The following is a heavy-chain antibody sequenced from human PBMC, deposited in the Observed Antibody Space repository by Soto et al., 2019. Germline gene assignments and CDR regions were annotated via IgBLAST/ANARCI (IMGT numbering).Heavy chain of an antibody. J-gene: IGHJ4*02. CDR2: IYTTGST. Sequence: SEPLSLTWTVSGGSMSNYYWSWIRQPAGKGLEWIGRIYTTGSTHYNPSLKSRVTLSIDMSKNQFSLKLNSVTAADTAVYYCARELPSIYEILTGHFDHWGQGTLVTVSS. CDR1: GGSMSNYY. D-gene: IGHD3-9*01. CDR3: ARELPSIYEILTGHFDH. V-gene: IGHV4-4*07.